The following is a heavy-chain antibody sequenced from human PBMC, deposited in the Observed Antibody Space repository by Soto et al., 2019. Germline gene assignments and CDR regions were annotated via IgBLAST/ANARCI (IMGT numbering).Heavy chain of an antibody. V-gene: IGHV3-30-3*01. D-gene: IGHD4-4*01. J-gene: IGHJ4*02. CDR2: ISYDGSNK. CDR3: ARDRAVDGYSRRGFDY. Sequence: QVQLVESGGGVVQPGRSLRLSCAASGFTFSSYAMHWVRQAPGKGLEWVAVISYDGSNKYYADSVKGRFTISRDNSKNTLYLQMNSLRAEDTAVYYCARDRAVDGYSRRGFDYWGQGTLVTVSS. CDR1: GFTFSSYA.